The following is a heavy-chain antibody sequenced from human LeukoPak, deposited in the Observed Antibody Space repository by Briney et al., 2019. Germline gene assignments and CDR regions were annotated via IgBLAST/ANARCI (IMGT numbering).Heavy chain of an antibody. Sequence: SETLSLTCTVSGGSISSYYWSWIRQPPGKGLEWIGYIYYSGSTNYNPSLKSRVTISVDTSKNQFSLKLSSVTAADTAVYYCARHAGLGDFWSGYFDEGNWFDPWGQGTLVTVSS. CDR1: GGSISSYY. J-gene: IGHJ5*02. V-gene: IGHV4-59*08. D-gene: IGHD3-3*01. CDR3: ARHAGLGDFWSGYFDEGNWFDP. CDR2: IYYSGST.